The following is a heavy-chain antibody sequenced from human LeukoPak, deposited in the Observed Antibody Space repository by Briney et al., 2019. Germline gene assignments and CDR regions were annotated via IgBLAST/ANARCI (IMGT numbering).Heavy chain of an antibody. Sequence: SETLSLTCAVYGGSFSGYYWSWIRQPPGKGLEWIGEINHSGSTNYNPSLKSRVTISVDTPKNQFSLKLSSVTAADTAVYYCARGLVRGPYGGYFDYWGQGTLVTVSS. D-gene: IGHD3-10*01. CDR1: GGSFSGYY. CDR2: INHSGST. V-gene: IGHV4-34*01. CDR3: ARGLVRGPYGGYFDY. J-gene: IGHJ4*02.